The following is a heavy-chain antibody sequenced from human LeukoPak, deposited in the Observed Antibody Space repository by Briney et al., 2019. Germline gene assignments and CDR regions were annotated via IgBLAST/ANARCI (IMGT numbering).Heavy chain of an antibody. CDR1: GGSISSGGYS. Sequence: TLSLTCAVSGGSISSGGYSWSWIREPPGNGLEWIGYIYHSGSTYYNPSLKSRVTISVDRSKNQFSLKLSSVTAADTAVYYCARQMNWFDPWGQGTLVTVSS. D-gene: IGHD5-24*01. CDR3: ARQMNWFDP. J-gene: IGHJ5*02. CDR2: IYHSGST. V-gene: IGHV4-30-2*01.